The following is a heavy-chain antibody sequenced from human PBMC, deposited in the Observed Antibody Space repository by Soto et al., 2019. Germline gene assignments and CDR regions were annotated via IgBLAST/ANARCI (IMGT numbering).Heavy chain of an antibody. J-gene: IGHJ6*02. CDR2: IYYSGST. CDR1: GGSISSGGYY. Sequence: SETLSLTCTVSGGSISSGGYYWSWIRQHPGKGLEWIGYIYYSGSTYYNPSLKSRVTISVDTSKNQFSLKLSSVTAADTAVYYCASTSGAYYYGMDVWDQGTTVTVSS. V-gene: IGHV4-31*03. D-gene: IGHD2-2*01. CDR3: ASTSGAYYYGMDV.